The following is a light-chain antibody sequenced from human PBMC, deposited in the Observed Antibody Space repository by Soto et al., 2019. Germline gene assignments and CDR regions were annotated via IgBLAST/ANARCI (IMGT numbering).Light chain of an antibody. CDR3: QQYGSSLYT. V-gene: IGKV3-20*01. J-gene: IGKJ2*01. CDR2: VAS. CDR1: QSVSSSY. Sequence: EIVLTQSPGTLSLSPGERATLSCRASQSVSSSYLAWYQQKPGQAPRLLIYVASSRATGIPDWFSGSGSGTDFSRTISRLEPEDFAVYDCQQYGSSLYTFGQGTKLEIK.